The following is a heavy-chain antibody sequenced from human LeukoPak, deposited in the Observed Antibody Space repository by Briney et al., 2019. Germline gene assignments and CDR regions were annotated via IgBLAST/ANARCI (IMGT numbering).Heavy chain of an antibody. V-gene: IGHV6-1*01. D-gene: IGHD1-26*01. J-gene: IGHJ4*02. CDR2: TYSRSKWFN. CDR3: ARGTGSLDY. Sequence: SQTLSLTCAISGDSVSSKSASWNWIRQSPSRGLEWLGRTYSRSKWFNDNAVSVKSRITINPDTSKNQFSLHLSSVTPDDTAIYYCARGTGSLDYWGQGTLVTVSS. CDR1: GDSVSSKSAS.